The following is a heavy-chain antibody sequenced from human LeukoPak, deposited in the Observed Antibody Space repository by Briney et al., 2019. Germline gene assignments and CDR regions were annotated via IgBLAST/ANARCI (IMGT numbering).Heavy chain of an antibody. J-gene: IGHJ4*02. Sequence: SETLSLTCTVSGGSISSYYWSWIRQPPGKGLEWIGYIYYSGSTNYNPSLKSRVTISVDTSKNQFSLKLSSVTAADTAVYYCARETYREAGYDYWGRGTLVTVSS. D-gene: IGHD1-1*01. CDR1: GGSISSYY. CDR3: ARETYREAGYDY. CDR2: IYYSGST. V-gene: IGHV4-59*01.